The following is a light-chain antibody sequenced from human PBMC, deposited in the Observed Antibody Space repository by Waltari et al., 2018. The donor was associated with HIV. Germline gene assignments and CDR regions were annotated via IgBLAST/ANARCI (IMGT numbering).Light chain of an antibody. CDR1: QSVGRY. J-gene: IGKJ2*01. Sequence: IVLTQSPATRSLSPGERATLSCRASQSVGRYLAWYQQKPGQSPRLLIYDTSNRATGIPARFSGSGSGTDFTLTISSLEPEDFAVYYCQHRSNWPLYTFGQGTNLEIK. V-gene: IGKV3-11*01. CDR2: DTS. CDR3: QHRSNWPLYT.